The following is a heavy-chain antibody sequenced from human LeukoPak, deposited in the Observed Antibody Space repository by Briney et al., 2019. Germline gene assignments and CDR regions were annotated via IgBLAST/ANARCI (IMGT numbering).Heavy chain of an antibody. CDR1: GFTFSSYA. CDR2: ISSNGGST. CDR3: ARERYCSGGSCYPHAFDI. V-gene: IGHV3-64*01. J-gene: IGHJ3*02. Sequence: GGSLRLSCAASGFTFSSYAMYWVRQAPGKGLEYVSAISSNGGSTYYANSVKGRFTISRDNSKNTLYLQMGSLRAEDMAVYYCARERYCSGGSCYPHAFDIWGQGTMVTVSS. D-gene: IGHD2-15*01.